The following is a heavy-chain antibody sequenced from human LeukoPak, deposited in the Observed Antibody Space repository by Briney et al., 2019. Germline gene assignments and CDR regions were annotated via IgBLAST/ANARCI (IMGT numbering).Heavy chain of an antibody. V-gene: IGHV3-11*01. J-gene: IGHJ3*02. Sequence: NPGGSLRLSCAASGFTFSDYYMSWIRQAPGKGLEWVSYISSSGSTIYYADSVKGRFTISRDNAKNSLYLQMNSLRAEDTAVYYCARDNHPSQGRGITNHAFDIWGQGTMVTVSS. D-gene: IGHD1-1*01. CDR1: GFTFSDYY. CDR3: ARDNHPSQGRGITNHAFDI. CDR2: ISSSGSTI.